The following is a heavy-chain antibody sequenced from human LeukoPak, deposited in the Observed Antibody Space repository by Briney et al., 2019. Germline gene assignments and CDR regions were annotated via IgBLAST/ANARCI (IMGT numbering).Heavy chain of an antibody. J-gene: IGHJ4*02. CDR2: LSHDSSDK. CDR1: RFTFSNYA. D-gene: IGHD1-14*01. CDR3: ARDVQPGDSQNPPYIDY. Sequence: PGKSLRLSCAASRFTFSNYAMHWVRQAPGKGLEWVAVLSHDSSDKFYADSVKGRFTISRDNSKTTLYLQMSSLRPEDTAVYYCARDVQPGDSQNPPYIDYWGQGTLVTVSS. V-gene: IGHV3-30*04.